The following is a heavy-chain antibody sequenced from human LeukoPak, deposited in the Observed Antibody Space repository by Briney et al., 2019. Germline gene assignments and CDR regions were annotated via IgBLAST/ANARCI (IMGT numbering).Heavy chain of an antibody. CDR3: ARDLYYYDSSVGY. V-gene: IGHV4-61*02. CDR1: GGSISSGSYY. D-gene: IGHD3-22*01. J-gene: IGHJ4*02. Sequence: SQTLSLTCTVSGGSISSGSYYWSWIRQPAGKGLEWIGRIYTSGSTNYNPSLKSRVTISVDTSKNQFSLKLGSVTAADTAVYYCARDLYYYDSSVGYWGQGTLVTVSS. CDR2: IYTSGST.